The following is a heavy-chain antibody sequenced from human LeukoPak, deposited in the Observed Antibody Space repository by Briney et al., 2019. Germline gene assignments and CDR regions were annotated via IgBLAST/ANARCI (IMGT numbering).Heavy chain of an antibody. V-gene: IGHV4-59*01. J-gene: IGHJ4*02. CDR2: IYYSGST. Sequence: SETLSLTCTVSGGSISSYYWSWIRQPPGKGLEWIGYIYYSGSTNYNPSLKSRVTISVDTSKNLFSLKLSSVTAADTAVYYCARAGEVATIEFYFDYWGQGTLVTVSS. CDR3: ARAGEVATIEFYFDY. D-gene: IGHD5-12*01. CDR1: GGSISSYY.